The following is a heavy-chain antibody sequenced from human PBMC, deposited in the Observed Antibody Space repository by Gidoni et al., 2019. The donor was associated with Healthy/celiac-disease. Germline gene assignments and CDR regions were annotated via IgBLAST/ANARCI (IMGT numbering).Heavy chain of an antibody. CDR2: IWYDGSKI. CDR3: ARDTDFWSGYTFEY. Sequence: QVQLVESGGGVVQPGRSLRLACAASGSTLSSYGIHWIRQALRKGLEWVAVIWYDGSKIYYADSVKGQFTISRDNSKNTLFLQMNSLKAEYTAVYYCARDTDFWSGYTFEYWGQGTLVTVSS. J-gene: IGHJ4*02. CDR1: GSTLSSYG. D-gene: IGHD3-3*01. V-gene: IGHV3-33*01.